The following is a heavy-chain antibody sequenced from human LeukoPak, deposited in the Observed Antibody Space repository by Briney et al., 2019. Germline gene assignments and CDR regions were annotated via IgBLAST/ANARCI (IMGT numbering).Heavy chain of an antibody. CDR3: ARAAYCSGGSCYYNYYGMDV. CDR1: GGSFSGYY. V-gene: IGHV4-34*01. D-gene: IGHD2-15*01. J-gene: IGHJ6*04. Sequence: PSETLSLTCAVYGGSFSGYYWSWIRQPPGKGLEWIGEINHSGSTNYNPSLKSRVTISVDTSKNQFSLKLSSVTAADTAVYYCARAAYCSGGSCYYNYYGMDVRGKGTTVTVSS. CDR2: INHSGST.